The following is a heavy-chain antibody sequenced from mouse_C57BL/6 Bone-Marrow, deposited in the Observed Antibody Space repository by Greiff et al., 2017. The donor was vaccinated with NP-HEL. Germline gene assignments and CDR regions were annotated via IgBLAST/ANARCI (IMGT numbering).Heavy chain of an antibody. V-gene: IGHV7-3*01. J-gene: IGHJ1*03. Sequence: DVKLQESGGGLVQPGGSLSLSCAASGFTFTDYYMSWVRQPPGKALEWLGFIRNKANGYTTEYSASVKGRFTISRDNSQSILYLQMNALRAEDSATYYCARSSVTAPYWYFDVWGTGTTVAVSS. CDR1: GFTFTDYY. D-gene: IGHD2-2*01. CDR2: IRNKANGYTT. CDR3: ARSSVTAPYWYFDV.